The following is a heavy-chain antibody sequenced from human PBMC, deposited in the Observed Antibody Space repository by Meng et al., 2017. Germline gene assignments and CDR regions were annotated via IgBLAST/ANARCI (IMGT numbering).Heavy chain of an antibody. Sequence: LRLSCTVPGGSISSYYWSWIRQPPGKGLEWIGYIYYSGSTNYNPSLKSPVTISVDTSKNQFSLKLSSVTAADTAVYYCARGGNRPFDYWGQGTLVTVSS. CDR2: IYYSGST. CDR3: ARGGNRPFDY. J-gene: IGHJ4*02. V-gene: IGHV4-59*01. CDR1: GGSISSYY. D-gene: IGHD1-14*01.